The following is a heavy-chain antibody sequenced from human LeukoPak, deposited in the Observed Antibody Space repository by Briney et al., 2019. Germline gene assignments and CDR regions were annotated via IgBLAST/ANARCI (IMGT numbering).Heavy chain of an antibody. V-gene: IGHV3-64D*09. Sequence: GGSLRLSCSASGFPFSSYAMQWVRQAPGKGLEYVSAISDGGNYTYYADSVKGRFNISRDNSKNTLYLQMSSLRAEDTAVYFCVRGYSFGPYGMDVWGQGTTVTVSS. CDR3: VRGYSFGPYGMDV. CDR2: ISDGGNYT. J-gene: IGHJ6*02. CDR1: GFPFSSYA. D-gene: IGHD2-15*01.